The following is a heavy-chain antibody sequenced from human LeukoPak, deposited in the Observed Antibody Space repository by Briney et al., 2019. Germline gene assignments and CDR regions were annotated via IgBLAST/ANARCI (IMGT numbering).Heavy chain of an antibody. CDR2: IYHNGNT. J-gene: IGHJ6*03. CDR1: GGSISSYY. V-gene: IGHV4-4*07. D-gene: IGHD3-9*01. CDR3: ARANYDILTQNYYYYYMDV. Sequence: SETLSLTCTVSGGSISSYYWSWLRQPAGKGLEWIGRIYHNGNTYYNPSLKSRVTMSVDTSKNQFSLKLSSVTAADTAVYYCARANYDILTQNYYYYYMDVWGKGTTVTISS.